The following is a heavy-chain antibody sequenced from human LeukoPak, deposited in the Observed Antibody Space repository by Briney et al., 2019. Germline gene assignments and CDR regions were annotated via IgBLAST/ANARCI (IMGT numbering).Heavy chain of an antibody. J-gene: IGHJ6*02. CDR1: GGSFSGYY. CDR2: INHSGST. CDR3: ARQRGRITMVRGVDYGIYV. V-gene: IGHV4-34*01. Sequence: SETLSLTCAVYGGSFSGYYWSWIRQPPGKGLEWTGEINHSGSTNYNPSLKSRVTISVDTSKNQFPLKLGSVTAADTAVYYCARQRGRITMVRGVDYGIYVWGQGTTVTVSS. D-gene: IGHD3-10*01.